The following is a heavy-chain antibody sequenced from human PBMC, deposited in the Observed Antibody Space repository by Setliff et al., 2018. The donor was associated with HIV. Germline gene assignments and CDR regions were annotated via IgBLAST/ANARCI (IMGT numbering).Heavy chain of an antibody. J-gene: IGHJ6*03. Sequence: ASVKVSCKASGGTFKNLAISWVRQAPGQGLEWMGRINPNSGGTNYAQKFQGRVTMTRDTSISTAYMELSRLRSDDTAVYYCARDRVVVVPAAHQRHYYYYMDVWGKGTTVTVSS. CDR1: GGTFKNLA. V-gene: IGHV1-2*06. CDR2: INPNSGGT. D-gene: IGHD2-2*01. CDR3: ARDRVVVVPAAHQRHYYYYMDV.